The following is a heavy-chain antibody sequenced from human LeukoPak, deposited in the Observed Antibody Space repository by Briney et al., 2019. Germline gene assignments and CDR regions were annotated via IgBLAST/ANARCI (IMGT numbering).Heavy chain of an antibody. J-gene: IGHJ4*02. V-gene: IGHV3-30*02. CDR1: GFTFSSYG. CDR3: ARDWLCGSGSYCGSDY. CDR2: IRYDGSNK. Sequence: GGSLRLSCAASGFTFSSYGMHWVRQAPGKGLEWVAFIRYDGSNKYYADSVKGRFTISRDNAKNSLYLQMNSLRAEDTALYHCARDWLCGSGSYCGSDYWGQGTLVTVSS. D-gene: IGHD3-10*01.